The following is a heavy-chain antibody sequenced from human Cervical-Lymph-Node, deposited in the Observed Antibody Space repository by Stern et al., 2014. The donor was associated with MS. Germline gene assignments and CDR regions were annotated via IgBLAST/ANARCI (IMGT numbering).Heavy chain of an antibody. V-gene: IGHV3-33*01. J-gene: IGHJ4*02. Sequence: QVQLLESGGGVFLPGRSLRLSSVGSGFTFRSYGMNWVRPAPGQWLAWVALIWYDGSNKYFADSVNGRFTISRAISQNQLSLTLNSLRSEDTAVYYCARDAMYSGSYPDYWGRGTLVTVSS. CDR2: IWYDGSNK. CDR1: GFTFRSYG. CDR3: ARDAMYSGSYPDY. D-gene: IGHD1-26*01.